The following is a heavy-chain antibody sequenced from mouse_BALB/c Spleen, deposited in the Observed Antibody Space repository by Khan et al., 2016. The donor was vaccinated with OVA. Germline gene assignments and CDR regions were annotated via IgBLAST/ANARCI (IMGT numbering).Heavy chain of an antibody. D-gene: IGHD1-1*01. CDR1: GDSITSGY. CDR2: ISYSGNT. V-gene: IGHV3-8*02. J-gene: IGHJ3*01. CDR3: ACELRGFTY. Sequence: EVKLLESGPSLVKPSQTLSLTCSVTGDSITSGYWNWIRKFPGNKLEYMGYISYSGNTYYNPSLKSRISITRDTSKNQDYLQLNSVTTEDTATFYCACELRGFTYWGQGTLVPVSA.